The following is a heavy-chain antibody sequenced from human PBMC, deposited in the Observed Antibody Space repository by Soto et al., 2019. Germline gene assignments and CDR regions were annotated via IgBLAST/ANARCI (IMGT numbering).Heavy chain of an antibody. CDR3: ARADIHYYYYYGMDV. J-gene: IGHJ6*02. D-gene: IGHD2-15*01. V-gene: IGHV1-3*05. Sequence: QVQLVQSGAEEKKPGASVKVSCKASGYTFTNYDMHWVRQAPGQRLEWMGWINAGNGNTKYSQKFQGRVTITRDTAASSANMELSSRISEDTAVYYCARADIHYYYYYGMDVWGQGTTVTVSS. CDR1: GYTFTNYD. CDR2: INAGNGNT.